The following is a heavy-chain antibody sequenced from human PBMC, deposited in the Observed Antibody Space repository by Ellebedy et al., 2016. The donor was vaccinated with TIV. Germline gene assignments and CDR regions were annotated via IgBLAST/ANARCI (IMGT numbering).Heavy chain of an antibody. CDR1: GFTFSSYA. Sequence: GESLKISCAASGFTFSSYAMSWVRQAPGKGLEWVSAISGSGGSTYYADSVKGRFTISRDNAKNSLYLQMNRLRAEDTAVYYCTKRGDYYDSSAYYPQFDYWGHGTLVTVSS. CDR2: ISGSGGST. V-gene: IGHV3-23*01. J-gene: IGHJ4*01. CDR3: TKRGDYYDSSAYYPQFDY. D-gene: IGHD3-22*01.